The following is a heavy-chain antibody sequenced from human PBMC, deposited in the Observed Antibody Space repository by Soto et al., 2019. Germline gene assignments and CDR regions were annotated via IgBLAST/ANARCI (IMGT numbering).Heavy chain of an antibody. V-gene: IGHV3-23*01. CDR2: ISNSGGST. CDR1: GFTFSSYA. CDR3: AKDRFPMVRGTFDS. Sequence: EVQLLESGGGLVQPGGSLRLSCAASGFTFSSYAMSWVRQAPGKGLEWVSPISNSGGSTYYADSVKGRFTVSRDNSKNTPDLQMISLGAEDTAVYYCAKDRFPMVRGTFDSWGQGTLVTVSS. D-gene: IGHD3-10*01. J-gene: IGHJ4*02.